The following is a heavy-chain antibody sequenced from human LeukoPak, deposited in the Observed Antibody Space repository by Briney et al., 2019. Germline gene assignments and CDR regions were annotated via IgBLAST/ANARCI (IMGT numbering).Heavy chain of an antibody. CDR2: INHSGST. CDR1: GGSFSGYY. V-gene: IGHV4-34*01. J-gene: IGHJ1*01. D-gene: IGHD3-9*01. CDR3: ARGFRILRLVAEYFQH. Sequence: PSETLSLTCAVYGGSFSGYYWSWIRQPPGKGLEWVGEINHSGSTNYNPSLKSRVTISVDTSKNQFSRKLSSVTAADTAVYYCARGFRILRLVAEYFQHWGQGTLVTVSS.